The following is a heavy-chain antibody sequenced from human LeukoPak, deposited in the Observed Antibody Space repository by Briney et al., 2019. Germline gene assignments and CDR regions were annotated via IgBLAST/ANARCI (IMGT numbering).Heavy chain of an antibody. CDR2: VGTDGSST. D-gene: IGHD4-17*01. V-gene: IGHV3-74*01. Sequence: SGGSLRLSCAASGFTFSNYWMDWVRQVPGKGPVWVSRVGTDGSSTTYADSVKGRFTISRDNSKNTLYLQMNSLRAEDTAVYYCAREMRSDYEPYFDYWGQGTLVTVSP. J-gene: IGHJ4*02. CDR1: GFTFSNYW. CDR3: AREMRSDYEPYFDY.